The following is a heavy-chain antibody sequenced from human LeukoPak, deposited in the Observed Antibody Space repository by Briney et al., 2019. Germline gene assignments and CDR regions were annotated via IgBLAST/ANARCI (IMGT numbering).Heavy chain of an antibody. CDR2: MNPNSGNT. D-gene: IGHD3-3*01. J-gene: IGHJ4*02. V-gene: IGHV1-8*01. CDR1: GYTFTSYD. Sequence: GASVKVSCKASGYTFTSYDINWVRQATGQGLEWMGWMNPNSGNTGYAQKFQGRVTMTRNTSISTAYMELSSLRSEDTAVYYCARGQGYDFWSGYYTWYSATDYRGQGTLVTVSS. CDR3: ARGQGYDFWSGYYTWYSATDY.